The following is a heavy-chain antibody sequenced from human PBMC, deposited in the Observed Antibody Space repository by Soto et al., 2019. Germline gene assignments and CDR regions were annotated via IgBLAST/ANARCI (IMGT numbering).Heavy chain of an antibody. D-gene: IGHD3-10*01. J-gene: IGHJ4*02. V-gene: IGHV3-23*01. CDR1: GFTFSSYS. CDR2: FRGTRHDGST. CDR3: ANPVNSGSGSQYFDY. Sequence: GGSLILSCSASGFTFSSYSMSWVRHAPGKGLECGSGFRGTRHDGSTYDADCVNGRFTISRDNAKNMLLLQLNSLSSEDTTIHDCANPVNSGSGSQYFDYWGRRTLVAVCS.